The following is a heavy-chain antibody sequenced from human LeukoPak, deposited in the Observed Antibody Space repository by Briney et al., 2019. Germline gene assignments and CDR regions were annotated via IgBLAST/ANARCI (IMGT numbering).Heavy chain of an antibody. V-gene: IGHV3-20*04. CDR2: TNWNGGST. J-gene: IGHJ5*02. Sequence: GGSLRLSCAASGFTFDDYGMSWVRQAPGKGLEWVSGTNWNGGSTGYADSVKGRFTISRDNAKNSLYLQMNSLRAEDTALYYCARDFAIIWFGELGSLDWFDPWGQGTLVTVSS. D-gene: IGHD3-10*01. CDR3: ARDFAIIWFGELGSLDWFDP. CDR1: GFTFDDYG.